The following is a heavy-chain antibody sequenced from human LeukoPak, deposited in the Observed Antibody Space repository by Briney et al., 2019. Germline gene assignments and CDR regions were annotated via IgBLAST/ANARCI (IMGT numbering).Heavy chain of an antibody. CDR3: AFDCRTTICTQ. D-gene: IGHD2-2*01. J-gene: IGHJ4*02. CDR1: GFTFTNFE. CDR2: INDSGST. V-gene: IGHV4-34*08. Sequence: GSLRLSCAASGFTFTNFEMNWVRQAPGKGLEWIGDINDSGSTNYNPSLKGRVTISVDTSKNQFSLKLSSVTAADTAVYYCAFDCRTTICTQWGQGTLVTVSS.